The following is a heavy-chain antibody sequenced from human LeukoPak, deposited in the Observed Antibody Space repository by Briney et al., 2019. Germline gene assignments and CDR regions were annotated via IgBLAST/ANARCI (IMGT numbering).Heavy chain of an antibody. CDR1: GFTLSTYW. D-gene: IGHD6-19*01. CDR3: ARDRGSSGRLGRFDN. V-gene: IGHV3-7*01. CDR2: IKQDGSEK. Sequence: GGSLRLSCAATGFTLSTYWMTWVRQAPGKGLEWVANIKQDGSEKYYVDSVKGRFTISRDNAKKLLYLQMNSLRVEDTAVYYCARDRGSSGRLGRFDNWGQGTLVTVSP. J-gene: IGHJ4*02.